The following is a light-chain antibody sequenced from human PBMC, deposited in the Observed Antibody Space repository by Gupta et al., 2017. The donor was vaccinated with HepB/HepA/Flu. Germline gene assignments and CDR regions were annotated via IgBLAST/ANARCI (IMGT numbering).Light chain of an antibody. Sequence: QSALTQPASVSGSPGQSITISCTGTSSDVGAYNYVSWYQQHPGKAPKLILYDVSSRLTGVAARFSGSKSGNTASVTISALPAEDEAGYYGSSNTGTNTLVFGGGTKLTVL. CDR1: SSDVGAYNY. CDR3: SSNTGTNTLV. V-gene: IGLV2-14*03. J-gene: IGLJ2*01. CDR2: DVS.